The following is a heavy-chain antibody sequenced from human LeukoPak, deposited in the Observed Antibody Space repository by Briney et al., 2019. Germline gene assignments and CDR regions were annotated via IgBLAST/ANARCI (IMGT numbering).Heavy chain of an antibody. D-gene: IGHD4-17*01. J-gene: IGHJ5*02. CDR3: ARSTTVTISYWFDP. V-gene: IGHV4-38-2*02. Sequence: SETLSLTCTVSGYSISSGYYWGWIRQPPGKGLEWIGNIYHSGSTYYNPSLKRRVTISVDTSKNQFSLKLSSVTAADTAVYYCARSTTVTISYWFDPWGQGTLVTVSS. CDR2: IYHSGST. CDR1: GYSISSGYY.